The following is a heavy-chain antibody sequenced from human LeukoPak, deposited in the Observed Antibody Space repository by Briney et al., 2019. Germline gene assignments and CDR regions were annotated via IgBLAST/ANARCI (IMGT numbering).Heavy chain of an antibody. CDR2: IYSSGST. CDR3: ATKVGYCSTTSCPDDAFDV. Sequence: SQTLSLTCTVSGGSISSGSYYWTSIRQPAGKGLEWIGRIYSSGSTNYNPSLKSRVTISVDTSKNQFSLKLSSVTAADTAVYYCATKVGYCSTTSCPDDAFDVWGQGTMVTVSS. CDR1: GGSISSGSYY. V-gene: IGHV4-61*02. D-gene: IGHD2-2*01. J-gene: IGHJ3*01.